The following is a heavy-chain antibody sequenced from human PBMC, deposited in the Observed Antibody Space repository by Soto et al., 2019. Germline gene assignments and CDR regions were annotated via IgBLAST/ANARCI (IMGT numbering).Heavy chain of an antibody. Sequence: SWTLSLTCAVYGGSFRGSYWSGIRKPPGKGLEWIGEINHSGSTNYNPSLKSRVTISVDTSKNQFSLKLSSVTAADTAVYYCARGADIVVVPAAIEYYFDYWGQGTLVTVSS. CDR1: GGSFRGSY. J-gene: IGHJ4*02. D-gene: IGHD2-2*02. CDR3: ARGADIVVVPAAIEYYFDY. V-gene: IGHV4-34*01. CDR2: INHSGST.